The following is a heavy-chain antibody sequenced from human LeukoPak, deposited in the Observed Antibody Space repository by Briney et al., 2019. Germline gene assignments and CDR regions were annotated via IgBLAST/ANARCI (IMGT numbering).Heavy chain of an antibody. J-gene: IGHJ4*02. CDR2: ISADGGST. Sequence: GGSLRLSCVASGLTFHDYAMHWVRQAPGKGLEWVSLISADGGSTFYANSVRGRFSISRDNSKNSLYLQMNSLRTEDTAMYYCAKESGKFDYWGQGTLVAVSS. CDR1: GLTFHDYA. V-gene: IGHV3-43*02. CDR3: AKESGKFDY.